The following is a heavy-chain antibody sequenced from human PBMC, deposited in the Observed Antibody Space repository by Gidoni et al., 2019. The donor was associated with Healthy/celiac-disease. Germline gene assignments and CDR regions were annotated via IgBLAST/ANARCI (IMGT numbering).Heavy chain of an antibody. CDR2: IYSGGST. J-gene: IGHJ4*02. V-gene: IGHV3-53*01. CDR1: GFTVSSNY. CDR3: ARVNSSSWYYFDY. Sequence: VQLVESGGGLIQPGGSLRLSCAASGFTVSSNYMSWVRQAPGKGLEWVSVIYSGGSTYYADSVKGRFTISRDNSKNTLYLQMNSLRAEDTAVYYCARVNSSSWYYFDYWGQGTLVTVSS. D-gene: IGHD6-13*01.